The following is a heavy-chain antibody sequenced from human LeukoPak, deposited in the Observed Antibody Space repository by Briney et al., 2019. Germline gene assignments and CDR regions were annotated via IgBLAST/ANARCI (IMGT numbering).Heavy chain of an antibody. J-gene: IGHJ3*02. Sequence: SQTLSLTCTVSGGSISSGGYYWSWIRQPPGKGLEWIGYIYHSGSTYYNPSLKSRVTISVDRSKNQFSLKLSSVTAADTAVYYCARGGDYEGDVFDIWGQGTMVTVSS. CDR1: GGSISSGGYY. CDR2: IYHSGST. CDR3: ARGGDYEGDVFDI. V-gene: IGHV4-30-2*01. D-gene: IGHD4-17*01.